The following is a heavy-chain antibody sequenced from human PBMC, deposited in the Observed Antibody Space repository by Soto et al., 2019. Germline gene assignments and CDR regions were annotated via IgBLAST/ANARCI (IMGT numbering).Heavy chain of an antibody. CDR2: MYYSGTT. CDR1: GGSVSSRSYY. Sequence: SETLSLTCTVSGGSVSSRSYYWSWIRQPPGKGLEWIGHMYYSGTTNYQPSLKSRVTISADTSQNQFSLKLSSVSAADTAVYYCARGLVFGVAIPLFDSWGQGTLVTVS. D-gene: IGHD3-3*01. CDR3: ARGLVFGVAIPLFDS. V-gene: IGHV4-61*01. J-gene: IGHJ5*01.